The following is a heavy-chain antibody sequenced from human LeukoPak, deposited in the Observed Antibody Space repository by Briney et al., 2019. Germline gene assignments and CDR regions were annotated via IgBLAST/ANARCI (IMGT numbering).Heavy chain of an antibody. D-gene: IGHD2-15*01. CDR2: IYYSGST. J-gene: IGHJ4*02. Sequence: SETLSLTCTVSGGSISSYYWSWIRQPPVKVLEWIGYIYYSGSTNYNPSLKSRVTISVDTSKNQFSLKLSSVTAADTAVYYCARARVAAISGMYYFDYWGQGTLVTVSS. CDR3: ARARVAAISGMYYFDY. CDR1: GGSISSYY. V-gene: IGHV4-59*08.